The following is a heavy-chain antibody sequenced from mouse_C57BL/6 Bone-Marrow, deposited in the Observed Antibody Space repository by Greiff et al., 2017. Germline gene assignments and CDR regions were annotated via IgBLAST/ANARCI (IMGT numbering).Heavy chain of an antibody. Sequence: VQRVESGPGLVAPSQSLSITCTVSGFSLTSYAISWVRQPPGKGLEWLGVIWTGGGTNYNSALKSRLSISKDNSKSQVFLKMNSLQTDDTARYYCARNYGNYYYAMDYWGQGTSVTVSS. V-gene: IGHV2-9-1*01. J-gene: IGHJ4*01. CDR1: GFSLTSYA. CDR3: ARNYGNYYYAMDY. D-gene: IGHD2-1*01. CDR2: IWTGGGT.